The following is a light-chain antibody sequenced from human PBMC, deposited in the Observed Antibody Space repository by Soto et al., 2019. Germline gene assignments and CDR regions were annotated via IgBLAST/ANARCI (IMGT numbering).Light chain of an antibody. CDR2: GAS. J-gene: IGKJ1*01. Sequence: IVLTQSPGTLSLSPGEGATLSCSASQTVTSTYLAWYQQKPGQAPRLLIYGASSRATDISDRFSGSGSGTDFTLTISRLEPEDFAVYYCQQYGSSPWTFGQGTKVEIK. CDR1: QTVTSTY. CDR3: QQYGSSPWT. V-gene: IGKV3-20*01.